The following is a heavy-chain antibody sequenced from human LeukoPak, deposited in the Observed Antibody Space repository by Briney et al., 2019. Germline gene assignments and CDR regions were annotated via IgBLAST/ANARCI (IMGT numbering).Heavy chain of an antibody. J-gene: IGHJ4*02. CDR3: ARLIRLDGTWYADY. Sequence: SETLSLTCTVSGGSLDNYFWSWFRQPPGKGLQSMGHIFYTGTTNYRPSLKSRIIISLDMANNQFSLRLNSVTAADTALYYCARLIRLDGTWYADYWGRGIQVTVSS. D-gene: IGHD6-13*01. CDR2: IFYTGTT. V-gene: IGHV4-59*08. CDR1: GGSLDNYF.